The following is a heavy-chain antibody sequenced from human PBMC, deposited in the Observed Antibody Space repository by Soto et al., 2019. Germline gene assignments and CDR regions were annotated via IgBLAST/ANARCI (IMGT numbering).Heavy chain of an antibody. V-gene: IGHV3-72*01. Sequence: EVQLVESGGGLVQPGGSLRLSCAASGFTFSDHYMDWVRQAPGKGLEWVGSSRNKANSYTTEYAASVKGRFTISRDDSENSVHLQMNSLKIEDTAVYFCIRPMTGTTRGFDYWGQGTLVTVSS. J-gene: IGHJ4*02. CDR1: GFTFSDHY. CDR3: IRPMTGTTRGFDY. CDR2: SRNKANSYTT. D-gene: IGHD1-1*01.